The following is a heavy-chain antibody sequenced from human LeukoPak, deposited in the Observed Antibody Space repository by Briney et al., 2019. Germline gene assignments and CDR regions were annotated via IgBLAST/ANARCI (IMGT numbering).Heavy chain of an antibody. V-gene: IGHV4-34*01. D-gene: IGHD6-19*01. Sequence: PSETLSLTCAVYGGSFSGYYWSWIRQPPGKGLEWIGEINHSGSTNYNPSLKSRVTISVDTSKNQFSLKLSSVTAADTAVYYCAREHLYSSGWEYYYYYGMDVWGQGTTVTVSS. CDR2: INHSGST. J-gene: IGHJ6*02. CDR3: AREHLYSSGWEYYYYYGMDV. CDR1: GGSFSGYY.